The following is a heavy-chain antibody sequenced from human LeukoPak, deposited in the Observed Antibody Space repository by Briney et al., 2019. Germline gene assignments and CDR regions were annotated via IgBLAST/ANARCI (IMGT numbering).Heavy chain of an antibody. CDR1: GYTLTELS. D-gene: IGHD6-19*01. CDR2: FDPEDGET. V-gene: IGHV1-24*01. CDR3: ATGKYSSGWYLTPFFDY. J-gene: IGHJ4*02. Sequence: ASVKVSCKVSGYTLTELSMHWVRQAPGKGLEWMGGFDPEDGETIYAQKFQGRVTMTEDTSTDTAYMELSSLRSEDTAVYYCATGKYSSGWYLTPFFDYWGQGTLVTVSS.